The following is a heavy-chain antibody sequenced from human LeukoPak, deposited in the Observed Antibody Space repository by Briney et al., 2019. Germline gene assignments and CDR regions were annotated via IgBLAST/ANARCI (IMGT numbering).Heavy chain of an antibody. J-gene: IGHJ5*02. D-gene: IGHD6-19*01. CDR3: GREGVIGVAGTSFDP. CDR1: GGSFSGYY. CDR2: INHSGST. V-gene: IGHV4-34*01. Sequence: SETLSLTCAVYGGSFSGYYWSWIRQPPGKGLEWIGEINHSGSTNYNPSLKSRFTISVDTSKNQFYLKVKSVTAADTAVYYCGREGVIGVAGTSFDPWGQGTLVTVSS.